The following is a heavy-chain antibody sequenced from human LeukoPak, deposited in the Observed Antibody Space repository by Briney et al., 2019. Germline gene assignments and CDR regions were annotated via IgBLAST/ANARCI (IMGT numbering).Heavy chain of an antibody. V-gene: IGHV3-23*01. J-gene: IGHJ5*02. CDR2: IRIGGGGT. CDR1: GFDLITYA. Sequence: GGSLRLYCAASGFDLITYAMTWGRQGPANWLEWFSIIRIGGGGTYYADSVKGRFTISRDNSENTLHLQMNNLRVEDTARYFCARCMVLSQGWCNWFDPWGQGTLVTVSS. D-gene: IGHD6-13*01. CDR3: ARCMVLSQGWCNWFDP.